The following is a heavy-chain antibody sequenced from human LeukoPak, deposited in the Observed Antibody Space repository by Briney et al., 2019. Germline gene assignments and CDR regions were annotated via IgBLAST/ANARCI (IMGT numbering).Heavy chain of an antibody. V-gene: IGHV1-3*01. Sequence: ASVKVSCKASGYTFSRYALHWVRQAPGQSLEWMGWINAGNGNTEYCQKFQGRVTITWDTSASTAYMELSSLRSEDTAVYYCARVGTTGTTWWFDPWGQGTLVTVSS. CDR2: INAGNGNT. CDR1: GYTFSRYA. D-gene: IGHD1-1*01. CDR3: ARVGTTGTTWWFDP. J-gene: IGHJ5*02.